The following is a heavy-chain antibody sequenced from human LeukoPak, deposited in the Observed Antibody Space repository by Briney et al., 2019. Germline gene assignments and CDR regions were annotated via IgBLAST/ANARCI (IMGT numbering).Heavy chain of an antibody. V-gene: IGHV4-61*02. CDR1: GGSISSGSYY. Sequence: SETLSLTCTVSGGSISSGSYYWSWIRQPADKGLEWIGRIYPSGSTNYNPSLKSRVTISVDTSKNQFSLKLSSVTAADTAVYYCARGPRLPYYYGSGILYWGQGTLVTVSS. CDR2: IYPSGST. J-gene: IGHJ4*02. CDR3: ARGPRLPYYYGSGILY. D-gene: IGHD3-10*01.